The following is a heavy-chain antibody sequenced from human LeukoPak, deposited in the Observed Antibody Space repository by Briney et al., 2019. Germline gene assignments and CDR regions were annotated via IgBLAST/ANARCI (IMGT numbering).Heavy chain of an antibody. Sequence: GSLRLSCAASGFTFSSYSMNWVRQAPGKGLEWVSSISSSSSYIYYADSVKGRFTISRDNAKNSLYLQMNSLRAEDTAVYYCARDLWFGELLRRGFGYWGQGTLVTVSS. CDR2: ISSSSSYI. CDR3: ARDLWFGELLRRGFGY. CDR1: GFTFSSYS. V-gene: IGHV3-21*01. J-gene: IGHJ4*02. D-gene: IGHD3-10*01.